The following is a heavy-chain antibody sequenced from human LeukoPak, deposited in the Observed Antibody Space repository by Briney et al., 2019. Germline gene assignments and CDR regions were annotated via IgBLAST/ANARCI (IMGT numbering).Heavy chain of an antibody. D-gene: IGHD6-13*01. V-gene: IGHV3-21*01. CDR2: ITSSGSYI. J-gene: IGHJ1*01. CDR1: GFTFSSYT. Sequence: PGGSLRLSCAASGFTFSSYTMNWVRQAPGKGLEWVSSITSSGSYIYYADSVKGRFTISRDNAKTSLYLQMNSLRVEDTAVYYCARGAYSSSWNCEHWGQGTLVTVSS. CDR3: ARGAYSSSWNCEH.